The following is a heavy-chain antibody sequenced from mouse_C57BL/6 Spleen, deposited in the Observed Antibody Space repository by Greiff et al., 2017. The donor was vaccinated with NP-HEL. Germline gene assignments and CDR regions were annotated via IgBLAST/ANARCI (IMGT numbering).Heavy chain of an antibody. D-gene: IGHD2-2*01. V-gene: IGHV1-74*01. CDR2: IHPSDSDT. CDR1: GYTFTSYW. J-gene: IGHJ3*01. CDR3: AMWAMVTTGLAY. Sequence: QVQLQQPGAELVKPGASVKVSCKASGYTFTSYWMHWVKQRPGQGLEWIGRIHPSDSDTNYNQKFKGKATLTVDKSSSTAYMQLSSLTSEDSAVYYCAMWAMVTTGLAYWGQGTLVTVSA.